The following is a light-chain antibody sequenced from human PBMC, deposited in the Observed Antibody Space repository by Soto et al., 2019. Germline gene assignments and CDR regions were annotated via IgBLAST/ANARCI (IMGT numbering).Light chain of an antibody. Sequence: QSALTQPRSVSGSPGQSVTISCTGTSSDVGRYDYVSWYQQYPGEAPKLIIYDVTERPSGVPDRFSGSKSGNTASLTISGLRAEDEAAYSCCSFAGSYSYLFGSATKVTV. J-gene: IGLJ1*01. CDR3: CSFAGSYSYL. V-gene: IGLV2-11*01. CDR2: DVT. CDR1: SSDVGRYDY.